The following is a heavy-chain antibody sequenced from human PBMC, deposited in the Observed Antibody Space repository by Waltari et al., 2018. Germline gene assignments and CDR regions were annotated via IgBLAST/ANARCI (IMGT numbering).Heavy chain of an antibody. CDR1: GFIFTTYA. D-gene: IGHD6-19*01. CDR2: ISKDGSNG. J-gene: IGHJ4*02. V-gene: IGHV3-30*04. Sequence: QVQLVESGGGVVQPGRSLRLSCAASGFIFTTYAIHWARQAPGKGLGWVAGISKDGSNGDYADSVKGRFTISRDNSRNTLSLQMNSLETEDAAVYFCAREVGVAAGTGFDFGGQGTLVTVSA. CDR3: AREVGVAAGTGFDF.